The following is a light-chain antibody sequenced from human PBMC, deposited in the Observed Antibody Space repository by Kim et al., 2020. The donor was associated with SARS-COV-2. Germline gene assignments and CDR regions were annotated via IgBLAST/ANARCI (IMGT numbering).Light chain of an antibody. CDR2: KDS. J-gene: IGLJ2*01. Sequence: SYELTQPPSVSVSPGQTARITCSGDALPKQYAYWYQQKPGQAPVLVIYKDSERPSGIPERFPGSSSGTTVTLTISGVQAEDEADYYCQSADSSGTYVVFGGGTQLTV. CDR3: QSADSSGTYVV. CDR1: ALPKQY. V-gene: IGLV3-25*03.